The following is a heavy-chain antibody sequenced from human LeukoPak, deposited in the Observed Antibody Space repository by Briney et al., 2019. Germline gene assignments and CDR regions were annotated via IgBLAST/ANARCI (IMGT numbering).Heavy chain of an antibody. CDR3: ARGHFFDSSGYFPPDY. D-gene: IGHD3-22*01. Sequence: ASVKVSCKASGYTFTNYYVHWVRLAPGQGLEWMGIINPSGGNTNYAHKFQGRVSMTRDTSTSTLYMELSSLRSEDTAVYYCARGHFFDSSGYFPPDYWGQGTLGTVSS. V-gene: IGHV1-46*01. CDR2: INPSGGNT. CDR1: GYTFTNYY. J-gene: IGHJ4*02.